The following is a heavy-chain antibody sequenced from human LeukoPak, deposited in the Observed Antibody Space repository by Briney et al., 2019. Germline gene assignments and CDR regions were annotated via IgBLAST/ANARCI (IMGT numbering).Heavy chain of an antibody. Sequence: SQTLSLTCAISGDSVSSNSAAWNWIRQSPSRGLEWLGRTYYRSKWYNDYAVSVKSRITINPDTSKNQFSLQLNSVTPEDTAVYYCAREGHKPSYDILTGYYLDYYYGMDVWGQGTTVTVSS. CDR2: TYYRSKWYN. CDR3: AREGHKPSYDILTGYYLDYYYGMDV. J-gene: IGHJ6*02. CDR1: GDSVSSNSAA. D-gene: IGHD3-9*01. V-gene: IGHV6-1*01.